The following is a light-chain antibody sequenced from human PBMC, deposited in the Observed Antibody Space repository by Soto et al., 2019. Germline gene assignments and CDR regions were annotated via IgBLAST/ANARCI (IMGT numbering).Light chain of an antibody. Sequence: DIQMTQSPSTLSGXVGDIVTITCRASQTISSWLAWYQQKPGKAPKLLIYKASTLKSGVPSRFSGSGSGTEFTLTISSLQPDDFATYYCQHYNSYSEAFGQGTKVDI. V-gene: IGKV1-5*03. CDR1: QTISSW. J-gene: IGKJ1*01. CDR3: QHYNSYSEA. CDR2: KAS.